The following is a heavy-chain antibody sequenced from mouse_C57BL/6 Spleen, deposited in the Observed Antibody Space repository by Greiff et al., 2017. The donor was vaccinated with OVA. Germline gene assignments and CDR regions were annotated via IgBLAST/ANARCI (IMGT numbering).Heavy chain of an antibody. D-gene: IGHD2-2*01. CDR3: ARHEGTVTTGYYCDY. Sequence: VKLMESGAELVQPGASVKLSCKASCYTFTAYTIHWVKQRSGQGLAWIGWFYPGSGSIKYNEKFTDKATLTADKSSSTVYMELSRLTSEDSAVYFCARHEGTVTTGYYCDYWGQGTTLTVSS. V-gene: IGHV1-62-2*01. J-gene: IGHJ2*01. CDR1: CYTFTAYT. CDR2: FYPGSGSI.